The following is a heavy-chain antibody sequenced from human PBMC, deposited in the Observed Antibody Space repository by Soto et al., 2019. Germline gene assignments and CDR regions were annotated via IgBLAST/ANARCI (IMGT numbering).Heavy chain of an antibody. J-gene: IGHJ6*02. CDR3: ARLRITMVRGAPPYGMDV. Sequence: QITLKESGPTLVKPTQTLTLTCTFSGFSLSTSGVGVGWIRQPPGKALEWLALIYWDDDKRYSPSLKSRLTITKDTSKNQVVLTMTNMDPVDTATYYCARLRITMVRGAPPYGMDVWGQGTTVTVSS. CDR2: IYWDDDK. V-gene: IGHV2-5*02. D-gene: IGHD3-10*01. CDR1: GFSLSTSGVG.